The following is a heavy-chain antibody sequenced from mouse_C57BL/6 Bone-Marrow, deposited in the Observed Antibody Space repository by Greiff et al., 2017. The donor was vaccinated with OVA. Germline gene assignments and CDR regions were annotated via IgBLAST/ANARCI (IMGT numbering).Heavy chain of an antibody. J-gene: IGHJ1*03. D-gene: IGHD2-1*01. CDR2: INPSNGGT. CDR1: GYTFTSYW. CDR3: ARKDGNQRPYWYFDV. Sequence: QVQLQQPGTELVKPGASVKLSCKASGYTFTSYWMHWVKQRPGQGLEWIGNINPSNGGTNYNEKFKSKATLTVDKSSSTAYMQLSSLTSEGSAVDYGARKDGNQRPYWYFDVWGTGTTVTVSA. V-gene: IGHV1-53*01.